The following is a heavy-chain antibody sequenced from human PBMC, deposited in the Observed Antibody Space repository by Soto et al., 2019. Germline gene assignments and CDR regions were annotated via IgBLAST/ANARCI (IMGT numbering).Heavy chain of an antibody. Sequence: ASVKVSCKAAGYTFTSYGINWVRQATGQDFEWMGWMNPNSGNTAYAQKFQGRVTMTRDTSKSTAYMELSSLTSDDTAVYYCARSLWKQLDPDDAFDIWGQGTMVTVSS. CDR1: GYTFTSYG. J-gene: IGHJ3*02. D-gene: IGHD6-13*01. CDR3: ARSLWKQLDPDDAFDI. CDR2: MNPNSGNT. V-gene: IGHV1-8*01.